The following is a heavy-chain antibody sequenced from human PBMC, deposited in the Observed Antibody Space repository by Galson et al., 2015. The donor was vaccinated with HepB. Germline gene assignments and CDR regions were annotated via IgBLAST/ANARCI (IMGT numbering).Heavy chain of an antibody. J-gene: IGHJ6*04. V-gene: IGHV3-72*01. CDR2: INNKASSHKT. CDR1: GFIFSAHY. D-gene: IGHD1-26*01. Sequence: SLRLSCAASGFIFSAHYMDWARQAPGKGLEWVARINNKASSHKTDYAASVKGRFTISRDDSQNSVYLQMNSLKIEDTAVYYCARGGVWGKGTTVTVSS. CDR3: ARGGV.